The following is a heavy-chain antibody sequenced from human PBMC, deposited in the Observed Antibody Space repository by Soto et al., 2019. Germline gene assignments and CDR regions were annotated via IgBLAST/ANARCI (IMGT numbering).Heavy chain of an antibody. CDR3: AREYCISTSCFEYYSYYGMDV. V-gene: IGHV3-30-3*01. Sequence: GGSLRLSCAASGFTFSSYAMHWVRQAPGKGLEWVAVISYDGSNKYYADSVKGRFTISRDNSKNTLYLQMNSLRAEDTAVYYCAREYCISTSCFEYYSYYGMDVWGQGTTVTV. CDR2: ISYDGSNK. D-gene: IGHD2-2*01. J-gene: IGHJ6*02. CDR1: GFTFSSYA.